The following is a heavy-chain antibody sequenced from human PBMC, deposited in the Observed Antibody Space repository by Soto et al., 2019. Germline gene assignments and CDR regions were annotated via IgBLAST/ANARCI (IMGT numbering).Heavy chain of an antibody. Sequence: PSETLSLTCTVSGGSISSYYWSWIRQPPGKGLEWIGYIYYSGSTNYNPSLKSRVTISVDTSKNQFSLKLSSVTAADTAVYYCARRGYCSGGSCYTRWYFDYWGQGTLVTVSS. CDR2: IYYSGST. CDR3: ARRGYCSGGSCYTRWYFDY. CDR1: GGSISSYY. J-gene: IGHJ4*02. V-gene: IGHV4-59*08. D-gene: IGHD2-15*01.